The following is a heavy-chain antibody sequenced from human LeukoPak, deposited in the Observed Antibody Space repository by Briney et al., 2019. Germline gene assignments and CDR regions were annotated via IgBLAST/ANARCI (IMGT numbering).Heavy chain of an antibody. CDR3: ARMKGAAAATFEY. J-gene: IGHJ4*02. CDR1: GFTLSDYY. D-gene: IGHD6-13*01. CDR2: IGRSETPL. Sequence: GGSLRLSCTASGFTLSDYYMTWIRQAPGKGLEWVSDIGRSETPLNYADRVKGRFTISRDNAKSSLYLQMTGLRVEDTAVYYCARMKGAAAATFEYWGQGSLVTVSS. V-gene: IGHV3-11*01.